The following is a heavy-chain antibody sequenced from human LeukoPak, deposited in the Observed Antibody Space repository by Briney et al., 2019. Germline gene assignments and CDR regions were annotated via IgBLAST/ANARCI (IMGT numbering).Heavy chain of an antibody. CDR2: IYSGGIYNDGTT. V-gene: IGHV3-66*04. Sequence: AGSLRLSGAASGFTGSSNYMGWVPQAPGKGREWGSVIYSGGIYNDGTTNYGDSVKGRFTISRNNSKNTLYLQMNSLRAEDTAVDYCARRELLGYSYGLRTFNIWGQGTTVTVSS. J-gene: IGHJ3*02. D-gene: IGHD5-18*01. CDR1: GFTGSSNY. CDR3: ARRELLGYSYGLRTFNI.